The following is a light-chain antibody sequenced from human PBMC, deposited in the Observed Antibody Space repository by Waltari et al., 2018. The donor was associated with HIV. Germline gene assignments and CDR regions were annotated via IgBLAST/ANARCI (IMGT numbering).Light chain of an antibody. CDR2: KAS. J-gene: IGKJ2*01. CDR3: QQYNSYST. V-gene: IGKV1-5*03. Sequence: DIQMTQSPSTLSASVGDRVTITCRASQSMSAWLAWYQQKPGKAPKLLIHKASSLQSGVPSRFSGSGSGTEFTLTISSLQPDDFATYYCQQYNSYSTFGQGTKLEIK. CDR1: QSMSAW.